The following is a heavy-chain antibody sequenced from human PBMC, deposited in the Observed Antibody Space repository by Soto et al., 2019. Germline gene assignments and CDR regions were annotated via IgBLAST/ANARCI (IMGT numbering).Heavy chain of an antibody. V-gene: IGHV1-46*01. CDR3: ARSSGGNFGIIIEGTNWFAP. CDR2: INPHGGRT. CDR1: RDGLTSYY. Sequence: ASVQVSCKSPRDGLTSYYRKWVRQAPGQGLEWMGVINPHGGRTAYAQRFKGRVSVTRDTSGSTVYMEVRSLTSEDTAMYYCARSSGGNFGIIIEGTNWFAPWGQGTLVNVSS. J-gene: IGHJ5*02. D-gene: IGHD1-26*01.